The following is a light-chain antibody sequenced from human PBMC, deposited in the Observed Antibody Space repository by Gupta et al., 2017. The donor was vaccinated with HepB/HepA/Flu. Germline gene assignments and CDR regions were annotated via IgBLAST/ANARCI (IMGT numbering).Light chain of an antibody. Sequence: EIVLTQSPGTLSLSPGERATLSCRASQSVSSNYLAWYQQKPGQAPRLLIYGASSRATGIPDRFSGSGSETDFTLTISRLEPEDFAMYYCQQYCSSPCSFGQGTKLEIK. V-gene: IGKV3-20*01. CDR2: GAS. CDR3: QQYCSSPCS. J-gene: IGKJ2*04. CDR1: QSVSSNY.